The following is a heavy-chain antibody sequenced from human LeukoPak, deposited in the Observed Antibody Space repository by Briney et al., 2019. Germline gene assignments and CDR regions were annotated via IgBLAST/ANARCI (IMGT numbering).Heavy chain of an antibody. CDR1: GYTFTGYN. Sequence: ASVKVSCKASGYTFTGYNMHWVRQAPGQGLEWMGRINPNSGGTNYAQKFQGRVTMTRDTSISTAYMELSRLRSDDTAVYYCARELGRNYYGPGKFDYWGQGTLVTVSS. D-gene: IGHD3-10*01. CDR2: INPNSGGT. J-gene: IGHJ4*02. CDR3: ARELGRNYYGPGKFDY. V-gene: IGHV1-2*06.